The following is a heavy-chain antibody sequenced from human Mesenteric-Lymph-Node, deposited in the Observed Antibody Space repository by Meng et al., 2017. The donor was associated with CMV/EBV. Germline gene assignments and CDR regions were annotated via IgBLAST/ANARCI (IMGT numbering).Heavy chain of an antibody. CDR3: ARDRLDYGSGSYYWYFDL. CDR2: INHSGST. J-gene: IGHJ2*01. CDR1: GGSFSGYY. Sequence: SETLSLTCAVYGGSFSGYYWSWIRQPPGKGLEWIGEINHSGSTNYNPSLKSRVSISVDTSKNQFSLKLSSVIAADTAVYYCARDRLDYGSGSYYWYFDLWGRGTLVTVSS. D-gene: IGHD3-10*01. V-gene: IGHV4-34*01.